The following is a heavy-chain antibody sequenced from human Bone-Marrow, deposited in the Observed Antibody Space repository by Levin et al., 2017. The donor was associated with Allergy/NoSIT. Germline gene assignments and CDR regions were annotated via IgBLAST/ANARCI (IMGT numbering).Heavy chain of an antibody. CDR1: GGSVSSGSYY. D-gene: IGHD4-17*01. CDR3: AREWAATTVTTFDY. V-gene: IGHV4-61*01. J-gene: IGHJ4*02. Sequence: SQTLSLTCTVSGGSVSSGSYYWSWIRQPPGKGLEWIGYIYYSGSTNYNPSLKSRVTISVDTSKNQFSLKLSSVTAADTAVYYCAREWAATTVTTFDYWGQGTLVTVSS. CDR2: IYYSGST.